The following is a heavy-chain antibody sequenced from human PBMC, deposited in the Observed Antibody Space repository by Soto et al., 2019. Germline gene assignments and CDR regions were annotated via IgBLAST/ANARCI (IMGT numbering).Heavy chain of an antibody. D-gene: IGHD3-3*01. CDR1: VDSVSSNSAA. CDR2: TYYRSKWYN. V-gene: IGHV6-1*01. CDR3: ARTGDFWSGYPYDHYGMDA. J-gene: IGHJ6*02. Sequence: SQTLSLTCAISVDSVSSNSAAWDLIRQSPSRGLEWLGRTYYRSKWYNDYAVSVKSRITINPDTSKNQFSLQLNSVTPEDTAVYYCARTGDFWSGYPYDHYGMDAWGQGTTVTVSS.